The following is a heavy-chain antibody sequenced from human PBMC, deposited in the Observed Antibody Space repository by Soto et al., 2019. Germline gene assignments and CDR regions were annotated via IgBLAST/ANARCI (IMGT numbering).Heavy chain of an antibody. CDR2: IYYSGST. D-gene: IGHD3-3*01. CDR1: GYSRSLGGR. Sequence: GYSRSLGGRRSCIRKPPGKGLEWIGSIYYSGSTYYNPSLKSRVTISVDTSKNQFSLKLSSVTAADTAVYYCARKGALRFLEWLPIGLNSYYGMDVWGQGTTVTVSS. CDR3: ARKGALRFLEWLPIGLNSYYGMDV. J-gene: IGHJ6*02. V-gene: IGHV4-39*01.